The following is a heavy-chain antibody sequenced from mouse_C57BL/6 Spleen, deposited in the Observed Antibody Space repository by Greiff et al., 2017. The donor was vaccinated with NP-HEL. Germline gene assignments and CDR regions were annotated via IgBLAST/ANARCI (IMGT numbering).Heavy chain of an antibody. Sequence: QVQLQQSGPELVKPGASVKISCKASGYSFTSYYIHWVKQRPGQGLEWIGWIYPGSGNTKYNEKFKGKATLPADTSSSTAYMQLSSLASEDSAVYYCARRVYGGYDDYWGQGTTLTVSS. D-gene: IGHD2-3*01. J-gene: IGHJ2*01. CDR1: GYSFTSYY. V-gene: IGHV1-66*01. CDR3: ARRVYGGYDDY. CDR2: IYPGSGNT.